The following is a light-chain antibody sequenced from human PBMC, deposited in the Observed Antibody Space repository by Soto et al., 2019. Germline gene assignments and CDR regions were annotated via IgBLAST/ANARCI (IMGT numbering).Light chain of an antibody. CDR2: WAS. CDR3: QQRSNWPPKIT. V-gene: IGKV4-1*01. Sequence: DIVLTQSPDSLAVSLGERATINCRSSQSVLNSSNNKNNLAWYQHKPGQPPKLLISWASTRESGVPDRFSGSGSGTDFTLTISSLEPEDFAVYYCQQRSNWPPKITFGQGTRLEIK. CDR1: QSVLNSSNNKNN. J-gene: IGKJ5*01.